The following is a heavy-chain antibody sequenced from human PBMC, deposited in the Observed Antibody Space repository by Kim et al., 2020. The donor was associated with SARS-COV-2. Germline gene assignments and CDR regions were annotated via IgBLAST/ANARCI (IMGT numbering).Heavy chain of an antibody. CDR2: IYASGPT. Sequence: SETLSLTCTVSGGSINNYYWSWIRQPAGKGLEWIGRIYASGPTNYNPSLKSRVTMSVDTSKNQFSLNLSSVTAADTAVYYCARGGGYSSGKAKFDYWGQGTLVTASS. CDR1: GGSINNYY. J-gene: IGHJ4*02. V-gene: IGHV4-4*07. CDR3: ARGGGYSSGKAKFDY. D-gene: IGHD6-19*01.